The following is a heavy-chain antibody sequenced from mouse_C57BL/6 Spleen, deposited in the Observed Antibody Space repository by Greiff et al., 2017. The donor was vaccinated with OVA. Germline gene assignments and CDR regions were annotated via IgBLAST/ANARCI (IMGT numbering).Heavy chain of an antibody. CDR3: ARVSLYDYFDY. CDR2: ISDGGSYT. CDR1: GFTFSSYA. D-gene: IGHD2-3*01. V-gene: IGHV5-4*03. J-gene: IGHJ2*01. Sequence: EVMLVESGGGLVKPGGSLKLSCAASGFTFSSYAMSWVRQTPEKRLEWVATISDGGSYTYYPDNVKGRFTISRDNAKNNLYLQMSHLKSEDTAMYYCARVSLYDYFDYWGQGTTLTVSS.